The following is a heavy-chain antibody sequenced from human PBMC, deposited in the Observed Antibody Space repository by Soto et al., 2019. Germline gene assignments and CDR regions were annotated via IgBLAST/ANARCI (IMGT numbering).Heavy chain of an antibody. CDR2: ISGSTGAT. V-gene: IGHV1-18*04. D-gene: IGHD6-6*01. Sequence: QVQLVQSGPEVRKPGASVKVSCRTSGYRFSGYGIPWARLGRGQGLEWMGWISGSTGATEYPQRVKGRITMTTDASTGTGYMELRSLGVDDTAIYFCARSPLASRPSCFDPWGPGTLVTVSS. CDR3: ARSPLASRPSCFDP. J-gene: IGHJ5*02. CDR1: GYRFSGYG.